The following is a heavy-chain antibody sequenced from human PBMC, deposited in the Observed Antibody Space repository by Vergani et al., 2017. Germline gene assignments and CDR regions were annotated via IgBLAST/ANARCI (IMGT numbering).Heavy chain of an antibody. CDR1: GGSISSSSYY. V-gene: IGHV4-39*07. CDR2: IYTSGST. Sequence: QLQLQESGPGLVKPSETLSLTCTVSGGSISSSSYYWGWIRQPPGKGLEWIGRIYTSGSTNYNPSLKSRVTISVDTSKNQFSLKLSSVTAADTAVYYCARDQVTSSGWYGGFDYWGQGTLVTVSS. CDR3: ARDQVTSSGWYGGFDY. J-gene: IGHJ4*02. D-gene: IGHD6-19*01.